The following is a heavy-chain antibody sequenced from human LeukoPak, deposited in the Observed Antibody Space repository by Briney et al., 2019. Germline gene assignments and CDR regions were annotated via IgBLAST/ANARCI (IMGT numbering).Heavy chain of an antibody. CDR1: GGSTSSYY. Sequence: SETLSLTCTVAGGSTSSYYWSWIRQPPGKGLEWIGYIYYSGSTNYNPSLKSRVTISVDTSKNQFSLKLSSVTAADTAVYYCARAGSYYDFWSGYFSDNWFDPWGQGTLVTVSS. D-gene: IGHD3-3*01. CDR2: IYYSGST. CDR3: ARAGSYYDFWSGYFSDNWFDP. V-gene: IGHV4-59*01. J-gene: IGHJ5*02.